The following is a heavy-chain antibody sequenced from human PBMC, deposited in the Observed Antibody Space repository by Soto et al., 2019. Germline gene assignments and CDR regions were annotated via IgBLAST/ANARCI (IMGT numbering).Heavy chain of an antibody. Sequence: GASVKVSCKASGGTFSSYAISWVRQAPGQGLEWMGGIIPIFGTANYAQKFQGRVTITADESTSTAYMELSSLRSEDTAVYYCARGRGLGQQLATYYYYYGMDVWGQGTTVTVSS. J-gene: IGHJ6*02. CDR1: GGTFSSYA. CDR2: IIPIFGTA. D-gene: IGHD6-13*01. V-gene: IGHV1-69*13. CDR3: ARGRGLGQQLATYYYYYGMDV.